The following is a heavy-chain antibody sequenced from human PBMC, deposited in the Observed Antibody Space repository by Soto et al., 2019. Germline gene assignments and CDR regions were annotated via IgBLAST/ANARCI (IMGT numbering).Heavy chain of an antibody. Sequence: QVYLVQSGAEVKKPGSSVKVSCKALRGTFTNYAFSWVRQAPGQGLEWMGGIMPFFGSGNYAQKFKGRINITGDESTSSVYLELTSLRSEDTAVYYCARDRAGYYSHFVYWGQGTLVTVSS. J-gene: IGHJ4*02. CDR3: ARDRAGYYSHFVY. V-gene: IGHV1-69*01. CDR2: IMPFFGSG. CDR1: RGTFTNYA. D-gene: IGHD3-22*01.